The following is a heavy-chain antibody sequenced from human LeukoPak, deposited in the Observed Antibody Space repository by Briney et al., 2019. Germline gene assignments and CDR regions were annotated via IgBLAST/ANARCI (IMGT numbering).Heavy chain of an antibody. CDR2: IIPIFGIA. J-gene: IGHJ4*02. CDR1: GGTFSSYA. D-gene: IGHD3-16*02. V-gene: IGHV1-69*10. CDR3: ARDRAGDYVWGSYRNFDY. Sequence: SVKVSYKASGGTFSSYAISWVRQAPGQGLEWMGGIIPIFGIANYAQKLQGRVTMTTDTSTNTAYMELRSLRSDDTAVYYCARDRAGDYVWGSYRNFDYWGLGTLVTVSS.